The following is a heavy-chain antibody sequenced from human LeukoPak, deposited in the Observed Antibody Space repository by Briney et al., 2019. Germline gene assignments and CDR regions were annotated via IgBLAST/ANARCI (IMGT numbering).Heavy chain of an antibody. Sequence: SETLSLTCTVSGGSISSSSYYWGWIRQPPGKGLEWIGSIYHSGSTNYNPSLKSRVTISVDKSKNQFSLKLSSVTAADTAVYYCARARVGATDYWGQGTLVTVSS. CDR3: ARARVGATDY. D-gene: IGHD1-26*01. CDR2: IYHSGST. J-gene: IGHJ4*02. CDR1: GGSISSSSYY. V-gene: IGHV4-39*07.